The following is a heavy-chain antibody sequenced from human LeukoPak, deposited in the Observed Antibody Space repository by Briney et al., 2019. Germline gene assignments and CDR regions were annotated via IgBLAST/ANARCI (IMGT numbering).Heavy chain of an antibody. Sequence: PGGSLRLSCAASGFTFSSYGMHWVRQAPGKGLEWVAVISYDGSNKYYADSVKGRFTISRDNSKNTLYLQMNSLRAEDTAVYYCAKDRNDYGDYGDFDYWGQGTLVTVSS. J-gene: IGHJ4*02. V-gene: IGHV3-30*18. CDR1: GFTFSSYG. CDR2: ISYDGSNK. CDR3: AKDRNDYGDYGDFDY. D-gene: IGHD4-17*01.